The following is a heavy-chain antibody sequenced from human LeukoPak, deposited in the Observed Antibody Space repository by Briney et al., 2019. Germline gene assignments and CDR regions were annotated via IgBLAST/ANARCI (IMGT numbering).Heavy chain of an antibody. CDR2: IYYSGST. Sequence: SETLSLTCTVSGGSISSYYWSWIRQPPGKGLEWIGYIYYSGSTNYNPSLKSRVTIPVDTSKNQFSLKLSSVTAADTAVYYCARATYYYDSSGYYYDPLYYYGMDVWGQGTTVTVSS. D-gene: IGHD3-22*01. CDR1: GGSISSYY. CDR3: ARATYYYDSSGYYYDPLYYYGMDV. J-gene: IGHJ6*02. V-gene: IGHV4-59*08.